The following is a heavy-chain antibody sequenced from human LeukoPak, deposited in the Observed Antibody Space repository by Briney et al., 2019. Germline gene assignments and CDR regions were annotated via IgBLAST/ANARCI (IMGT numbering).Heavy chain of an antibody. CDR1: VYTFTSYD. CDR3: ARGFGRYCSGGSCTDY. D-gene: IGHD2-15*01. Sequence: SVKVSCKACVYTFTSYDINWVRQAAGQGREWMGWMNPNSGNTGYAQKFQGRVTMTRNTSISTAYMELSSLRSEDTAVYYCARGFGRYCSGGSCTDYWGQGTLVTVSS. J-gene: IGHJ4*02. CDR2: MNPNSGNT. V-gene: IGHV1-8*01.